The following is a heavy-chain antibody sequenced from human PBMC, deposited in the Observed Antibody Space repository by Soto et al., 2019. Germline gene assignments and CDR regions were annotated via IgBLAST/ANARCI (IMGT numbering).Heavy chain of an antibody. D-gene: IGHD3-9*01. CDR2: IWYDGSNK. CDR3: ARSRINYDILTGPDI. CDR1: GFTFSSYG. V-gene: IGHV3-33*01. J-gene: IGHJ3*02. Sequence: GGSLRLSCAASGFTFSSYGMHWVRQAPGKGLEWVAVIWYDGSNKYYADSVKGRFTISRDNSKNTLYLQMNSLRAEDTAVYYCARSRINYDILTGPDIWGQGTMVTVSS.